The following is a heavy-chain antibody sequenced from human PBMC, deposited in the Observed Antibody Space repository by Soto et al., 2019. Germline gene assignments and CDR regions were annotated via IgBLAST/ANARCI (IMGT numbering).Heavy chain of an antibody. D-gene: IGHD3-3*01. CDR3: ASTKRPLQYDFWSGYYDHFDY. CDR1: GGTFSSYA. V-gene: IGHV1-69*06. CDR2: IIPIFGTA. Sequence: ASVKVSCKASGGTFSSYAISWVRQAPGQGLEWMGGIIPIFGTANYAQKFQGRVTITADKSTSTAYMELSSLRSEDTAVYYCASTKRPLQYDFWSGYYDHFDYWGQGTLVTVSS. J-gene: IGHJ4*02.